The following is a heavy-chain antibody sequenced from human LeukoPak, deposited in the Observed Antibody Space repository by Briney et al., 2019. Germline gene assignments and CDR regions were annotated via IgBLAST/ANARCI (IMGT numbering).Heavy chain of an antibody. J-gene: IGHJ4*02. CDR2: IYHSGST. D-gene: IGHD4-23*01. CDR1: GYSITSGYF. V-gene: IGHV4-38-2*02. Sequence: SETLSLTCTVSGYSITSGYFWGWIRQPPGKKLEWIGSIYHSGSTYYNPSLKSRVTISVGTSKNQFSLKLSSVTAADTAVYYCARDLVRGNSSPPDYWGQGTLVTVSS. CDR3: ARDLVRGNSSPPDY.